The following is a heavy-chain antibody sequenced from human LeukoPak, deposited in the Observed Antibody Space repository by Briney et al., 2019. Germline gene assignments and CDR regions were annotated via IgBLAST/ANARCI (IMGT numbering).Heavy chain of an antibody. Sequence: SETLSLTCIVSGGSISRSSYYWGWVRQPPGKGLEWIASIYYTETTYYNPSLKSRVTISVDTSKNQFSLKLSSVTAADTAVYFCARDYGDHAFDCWGQGTLVTVSS. CDR3: ARDYGDHAFDC. J-gene: IGHJ4*02. CDR2: IYYTETT. V-gene: IGHV4-39*02. CDR1: GGSISRSSYY. D-gene: IGHD4-17*01.